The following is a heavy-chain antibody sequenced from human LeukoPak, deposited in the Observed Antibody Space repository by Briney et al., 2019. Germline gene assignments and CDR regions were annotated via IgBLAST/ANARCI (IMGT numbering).Heavy chain of an antibody. D-gene: IGHD3-9*01. V-gene: IGHV4-59*01. J-gene: IGHJ4*02. CDR1: GFTFSSYA. Sequence: GSLRLSCAASGFTFSSYAMSWVRQPPGKGLEWIGYIYYSGSTNYNPSLKSRVTISVDTSKNQFSLKLSSVTAADTAVYYCASTAARYFDWLLYRPYYFDYWGQGTLVTVSS. CDR2: IYYSGST. CDR3: ASTAARYFDWLLYRPYYFDY.